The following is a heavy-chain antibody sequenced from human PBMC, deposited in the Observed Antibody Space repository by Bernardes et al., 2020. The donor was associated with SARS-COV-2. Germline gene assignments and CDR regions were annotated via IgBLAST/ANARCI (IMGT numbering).Heavy chain of an antibody. J-gene: IGHJ4*02. D-gene: IGHD5-12*01. CDR1: GFTFSSYA. CDR3: AIRLGLYSGYDSP. V-gene: IGHV3-23*01. Sequence: SCKASGFTFSSYAMSWVRQAPGKGLEWVSAISGSGGSTYYADSVKGRFTISRDNSKNTLYLQMNSLRAEDTAVYYCAIRLGLYSGYDSPWGQGTLVTVSS. CDR2: ISGSGGST.